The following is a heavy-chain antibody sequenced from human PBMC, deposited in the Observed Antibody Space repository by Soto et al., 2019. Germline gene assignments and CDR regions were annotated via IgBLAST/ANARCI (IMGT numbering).Heavy chain of an antibody. CDR1: GGSISSYY. CDR3: ARVLGCSGGSCYLGNYFDY. J-gene: IGHJ4*02. CDR2: IYYSGST. D-gene: IGHD2-15*01. V-gene: IGHV4-59*12. Sequence: SETLSLTCTVSGGSISSYYWSWIRQPPGKGLEWIGYIYYSGSTNYNPSLKSRVTISVDTSKNQFSLKLSSVTAADTAVYYCARVLGCSGGSCYLGNYFDYWGQGTLVTVS.